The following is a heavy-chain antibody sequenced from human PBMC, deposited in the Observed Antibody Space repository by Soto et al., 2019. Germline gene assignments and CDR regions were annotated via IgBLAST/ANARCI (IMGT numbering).Heavy chain of an antibody. CDR3: TREAGWQRMVPYD. CDR2: ISAFNGDT. D-gene: IGHD6-25*01. V-gene: IGHV1-18*04. Sequence: QVQLVQSGCEVKKPGASVNVSCKAFGYTFTSYGFSWVRQVPGQGLEWLGWISAFNGDTQYAQTMKGRLTVTTDTSTTTVHMELRSLTPADTAVYYCTREAGWQRMVPYDWGQGTLVSVS. CDR1: GYTFTSYG. J-gene: IGHJ4*02.